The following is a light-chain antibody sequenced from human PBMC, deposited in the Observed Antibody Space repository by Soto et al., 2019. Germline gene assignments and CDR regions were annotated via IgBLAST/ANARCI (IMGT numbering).Light chain of an antibody. V-gene: IGKV1-5*03. J-gene: IGKJ1*01. CDR1: QSISNW. CDR2: KAP. Sequence: DIQMTQSPSTLSASVGDRVTITCRASQSISNWLAWYQQKPGKAPNLLIYKAPNLESGVPSRFSGSGSGTEFTLTISSLQPDDFATDYCQQFHDPWTFGQGTKVEIK. CDR3: QQFHDPWT.